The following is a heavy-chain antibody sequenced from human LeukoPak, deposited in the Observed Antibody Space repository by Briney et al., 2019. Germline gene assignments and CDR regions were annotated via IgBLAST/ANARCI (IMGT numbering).Heavy chain of an antibody. Sequence: SQTLPLTCAISGDSVSSNSVAWHWIRQSPSRGLEWLGRTYYRSKWYNDYAVSVKSRIIINPDTSKNQFSLQLNSVTPEDTAMYYCARGYNYAYEYWGQGTLVTVPS. J-gene: IGHJ4*02. CDR3: ARGYNYAYEY. CDR1: GDSVSSNSVA. D-gene: IGHD5-18*01. V-gene: IGHV6-1*01. CDR2: TYYRSKWYN.